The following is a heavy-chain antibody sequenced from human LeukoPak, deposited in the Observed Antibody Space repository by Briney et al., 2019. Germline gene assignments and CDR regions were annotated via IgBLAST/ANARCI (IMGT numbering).Heavy chain of an antibody. CDR2: INQDGTEK. Sequence: GGSLRLSCAASGFTFSSHWMNWVRQAPGTGLEWVANINQDGTEKNLVDSVKGRFTISRDNANNSLYLQMNSLRAEDTAVYYCARDLKTSGWYGDFDYWGQGTLVTVSS. CDR1: GFTFSSHW. J-gene: IGHJ4*02. D-gene: IGHD6-19*01. V-gene: IGHV3-7*05. CDR3: ARDLKTSGWYGDFDY.